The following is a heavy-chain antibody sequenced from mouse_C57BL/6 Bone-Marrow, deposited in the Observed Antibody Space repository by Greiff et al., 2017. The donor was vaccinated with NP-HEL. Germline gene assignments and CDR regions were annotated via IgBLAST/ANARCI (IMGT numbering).Heavy chain of an antibody. D-gene: IGHD1-1*01. Sequence: EVKLVESGGGLVQPGESLKLSCESNEYEFPSHDMSWVRKTPEKRLELVAAINSDGGSTYYPDTMERRFIISRDNTKKTLYLQMSSLRSEDTAVYYCARRGGYYGRGDYWGQGTTLTVSS. CDR2: INSDGGST. V-gene: IGHV5-2*03. J-gene: IGHJ2*01. CDR1: EYEFPSHD. CDR3: ARRGGYYGRGDY.